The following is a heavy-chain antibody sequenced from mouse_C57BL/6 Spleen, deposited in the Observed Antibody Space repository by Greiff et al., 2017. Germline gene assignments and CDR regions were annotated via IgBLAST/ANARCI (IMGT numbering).Heavy chain of an antibody. V-gene: IGHV1-62-2*01. J-gene: IGHJ2*01. CDR2: FYTGSGSI. D-gene: IGHD3-2*02. Sequence: QVQLLQSGAELVKPGASVKLSCKASGYTFTEYTIHWVKQRSGQGLEWIGWFYTGSGSIKNKEKFKDKATLTADKTSSTVYMEVSRLKSEDSAVYFCARHEDTRQLSLDYWGQGTTLTVSS. CDR1: GYTFTEYT. CDR3: ARHEDTRQLSLDY.